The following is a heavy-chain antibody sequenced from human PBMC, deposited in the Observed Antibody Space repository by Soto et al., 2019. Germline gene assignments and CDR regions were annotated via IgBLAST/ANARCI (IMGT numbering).Heavy chain of an antibody. D-gene: IGHD5-12*01. J-gene: IGHJ3*02. V-gene: IGHV4-59*01. CDR3: ARDRGYSGYDGTDTFDI. Sequence: SETLSLTCTVSSGSISSYYWSWIRQPPGKGLEWIGYIYYSGSTNYNPSLKSRVTISVDTSKNQFSLKLSSVTAADTAVYYRARDRGYSGYDGTDTFDIWGQGTMVTVSS. CDR2: IYYSGST. CDR1: SGSISSYY.